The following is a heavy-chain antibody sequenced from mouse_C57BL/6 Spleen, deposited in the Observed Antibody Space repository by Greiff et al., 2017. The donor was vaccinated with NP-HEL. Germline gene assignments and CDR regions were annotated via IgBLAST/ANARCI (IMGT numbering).Heavy chain of an antibody. Sequence: QVQLQQPGAELVKPGASVKLSCKASGYTFTSYWMQWVKQRPGQGLEWIGEIDPSDSYTNYNQKFKGKATLTVDTSSSTAYMQLSSLTSEDSAVYYCARSKDYDYDRFAYWGQGTLVTVSA. CDR3: ARSKDYDYDRFAY. CDR2: IDPSDSYT. J-gene: IGHJ3*01. CDR1: GYTFTSYW. D-gene: IGHD2-4*01. V-gene: IGHV1-50*01.